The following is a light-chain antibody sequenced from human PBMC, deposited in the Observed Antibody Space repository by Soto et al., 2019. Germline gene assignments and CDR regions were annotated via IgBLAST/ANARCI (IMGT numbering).Light chain of an antibody. J-gene: IGLJ1*01. Sequence: QSVLTQPPSVSGAPGQRVTISCTGSSSNIGAGYDVHWYQQLPGTAPKLLIYGNSNRPSGVPDRFSGSKSGTSASLAITGLQAEDEADYYCQSYDSRLSAQGYVFGPGTKLTVL. CDR3: QSYDSRLSAQGYV. CDR2: GNS. V-gene: IGLV1-40*01. CDR1: SSNIGAGYD.